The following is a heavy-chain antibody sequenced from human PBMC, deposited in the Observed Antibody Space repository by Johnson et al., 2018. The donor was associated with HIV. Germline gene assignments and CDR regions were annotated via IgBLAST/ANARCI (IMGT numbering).Heavy chain of an antibody. D-gene: IGHD2-15*01. V-gene: IGHV3-30-3*01. CDR1: GFTFISYA. CDR3: ATPQEGYSAFDI. CDR2: ISYDGSNK. Sequence: QVQLVESGGGVVQPGRSLRLSCAASGFTFISYAMHWVRQAPGKGLEWVAVISYDGSNKYYADSVKGRFTISRDNSKNTLYLQMNSLRAEDTAVYYCATPQEGYSAFDIWGQGTMVTVSS. J-gene: IGHJ3*02.